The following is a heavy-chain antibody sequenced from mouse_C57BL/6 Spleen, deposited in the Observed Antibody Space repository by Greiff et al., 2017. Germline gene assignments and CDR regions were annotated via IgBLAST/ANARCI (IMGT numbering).Heavy chain of an antibody. CDR3: ARRANGGFDY. D-gene: IGHD1-1*01. CDR2: ISSGSSTI. J-gene: IGHJ2*01. V-gene: IGHV5-17*01. Sequence: EVLLVESGGGLVKPGGSLKLSCAASGFTFSDYGMHWVRQAPEKGLEWVAYISSGSSTIYYADTVKGRFTISRDNAKNTLFLQMTSLRSEDTAMYYCARRANGGFDYWGQGTTLTVSS. CDR1: GFTFSDYG.